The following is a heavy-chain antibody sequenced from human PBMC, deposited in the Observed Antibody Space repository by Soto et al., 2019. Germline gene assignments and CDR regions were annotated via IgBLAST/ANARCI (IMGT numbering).Heavy chain of an antibody. CDR1: GFTFGSYG. CDR3: AKVGYCSCGSYCYYGVDH. Sequence: GGSLRLSCAASGFTFGSYGMHWVRQAPGKGLEWVAVILYDGSNKNYADSVKGRFTISRDNSKNTLYLQMNSLRAEDTAVYYCAKVGYCSCGSYCYYGVDHWVQGTTFTV. D-gene: IGHD2-15*01. J-gene: IGHJ6*02. V-gene: IGHV3-30*18. CDR2: ILYDGSNK.